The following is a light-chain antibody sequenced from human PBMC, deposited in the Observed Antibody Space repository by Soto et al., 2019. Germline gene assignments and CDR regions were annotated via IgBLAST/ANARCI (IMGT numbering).Light chain of an antibody. V-gene: IGKV3-11*01. CDR2: DAS. CDR3: QVRDVWPS. Sequence: IVLTQSPATLSLSPGERAALSCRASQSVSTSLAWYQHKPGQAPRLIIYDASKRAPGIPARFSGSGSRPDITLTISSLEPEDFPVYYWQVRDVWPSFRQGTKVEI. J-gene: IGKJ1*01. CDR1: QSVSTS.